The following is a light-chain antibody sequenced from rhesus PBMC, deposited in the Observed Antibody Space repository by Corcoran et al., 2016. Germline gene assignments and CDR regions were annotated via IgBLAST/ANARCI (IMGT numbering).Light chain of an antibody. Sequence: DIQMTQSPSSLSASVGDRVTITCRASEYVNNFLHWYQPKPGKAPNLLIYKASTLQSVVPSRFSGTGSGTHFTLSLTGLQPEDSATYYCQHGYGAPFTFGPGTKLDIK. V-gene: IGKV1-74*01. CDR2: KAS. CDR1: EYVNNF. CDR3: QHGYGAPFT. J-gene: IGKJ3*01.